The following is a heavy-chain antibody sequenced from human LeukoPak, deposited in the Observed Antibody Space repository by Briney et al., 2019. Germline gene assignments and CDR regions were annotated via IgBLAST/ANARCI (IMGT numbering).Heavy chain of an antibody. J-gene: IGHJ6*03. CDR1: GGTFSSYA. CDR2: IDPNSGGT. CDR3: ARVPRYYYDSSGYYWGYYYYYMDV. D-gene: IGHD3-22*01. V-gene: IGHV1-2*02. Sequence: ASVKVSCKASGGTFSSYAISWVRQAPGQGLEWMGWIDPNSGGTNYAQKFQGRVTMTRDTSISTAYMELSRLRSDDTAVYYCARVPRYYYDSSGYYWGYYYYYMDVWGKGTTVTVSS.